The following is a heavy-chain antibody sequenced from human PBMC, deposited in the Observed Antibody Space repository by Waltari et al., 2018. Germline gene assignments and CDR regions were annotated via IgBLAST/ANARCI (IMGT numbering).Heavy chain of an antibody. CDR3: ATYIGASVGTAAFDV. V-gene: IGHV4-39*01. J-gene: IGHJ3*01. CDR1: VVSITSHRQY. CDR2: VSYSGTT. D-gene: IGHD5-12*01. Sequence: QLQLQESGPRLVRPSETLSLICRVSVVSITSHRQYWAWIRPSPGQGLEWIGTVSYSGTTYISPSLKSRVSVSRDTSKNQVSLILGSVTAADMAVYYCATYIGASVGTAAFDVWGQGTMVTVSS.